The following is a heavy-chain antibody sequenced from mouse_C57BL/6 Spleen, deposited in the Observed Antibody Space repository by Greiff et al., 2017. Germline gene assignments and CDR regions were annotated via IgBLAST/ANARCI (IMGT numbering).Heavy chain of an antibody. CDR3: ARGRLRPDAMYY. CDR2: ISSGSSTI. D-gene: IGHD2-4*01. V-gene: IGHV5-17*01. Sequence: EVNLVESGGGLVKPGGSLKLSCAASGFTFSDYGMHWVRQAPEKGLEWVAYISSGSSTIYYADTVKGRFTISRDIAKNTLFLQMTSLRSEDTAMYYCARGRLRPDAMYYWGQGTSVTVSS. J-gene: IGHJ4*01. CDR1: GFTFSDYG.